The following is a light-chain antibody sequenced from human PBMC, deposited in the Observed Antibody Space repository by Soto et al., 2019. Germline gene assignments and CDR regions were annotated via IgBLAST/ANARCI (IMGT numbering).Light chain of an antibody. J-gene: IGLJ1*01. Sequence: QSVLTQPPSASGTPGQRVTISCSGSSSNIGSNVVNWFQQLPGTAPKLRIYSNNQRPSGVPDRFSGSKSGTSASLAISGLQSEDEADYYCATWDVSLNGYVFGTGTKLTVL. CDR2: SNN. CDR3: ATWDVSLNGYV. V-gene: IGLV1-44*01. CDR1: SSNIGSNV.